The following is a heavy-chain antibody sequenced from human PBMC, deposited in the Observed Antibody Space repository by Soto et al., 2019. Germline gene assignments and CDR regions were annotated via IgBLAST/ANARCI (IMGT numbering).Heavy chain of an antibody. CDR3: ARDLDGSGSYYTDY. CDR2: ISAYNGNT. V-gene: IGHV1-18*01. J-gene: IGHJ4*02. Sequence: QVQLVQSGAEVKKPGASVKVSCKASGYMFVTYGINWVRQAPGQGLEWMGWISAYNGNTKYAQYLQGRVTITTDASTSTGYMEMRSLRSDDTAVYYCARDLDGSGSYYTDYWGPGTLVTVSS. D-gene: IGHD3-10*01. CDR1: GYMFVTYG.